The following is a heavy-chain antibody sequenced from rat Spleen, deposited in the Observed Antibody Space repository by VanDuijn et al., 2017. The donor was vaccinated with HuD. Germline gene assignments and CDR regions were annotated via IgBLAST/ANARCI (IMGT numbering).Heavy chain of an antibody. J-gene: IGHJ2*01. CDR3: TRPGGLLGDY. CDR2: MWGGGST. V-gene: IGHV2S63*01. D-gene: IGHD1-1*01. Sequence: VQLKESGPGLVQPSQTLSLTCTVSGFSLTDYSVHWVRQPPGKGLEWMGVMWGGGSTAYNSALKSRLSISRDTSKSQVFLKIKSLQTEDTAIYYCTRPGGLLGDYWGQGVMVTVSS. CDR1: GFSLTDYS.